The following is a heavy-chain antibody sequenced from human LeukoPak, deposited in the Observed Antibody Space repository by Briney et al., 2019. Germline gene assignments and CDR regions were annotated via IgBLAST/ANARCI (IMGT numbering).Heavy chain of an antibody. CDR3: AREYSSSAAFDY. Sequence: SVKVSCKASEGTSSSYAISWVRQAPGQGLEWMGGIIPIFGTANYAQKFQGRVTITADDSTSTAYMELSSLKTEDTAVYYCAREYSSSAAFDYWGQGTLVTVSS. V-gene: IGHV1-69*13. CDR2: IIPIFGTA. CDR1: EGTSSSYA. D-gene: IGHD6-6*01. J-gene: IGHJ4*02.